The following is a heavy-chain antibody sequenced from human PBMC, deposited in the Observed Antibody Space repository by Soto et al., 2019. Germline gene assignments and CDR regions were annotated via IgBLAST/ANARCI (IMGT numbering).Heavy chain of an antibody. J-gene: IGHJ4*02. CDR1: GGSFSGYF. Sequence: SETLSLTCAVYGGSFSGYFWNWIRQPPGKGLEWIGEINRSGSTNYNPSLKSRVTIPVDTSKNQFSLKLSSVTAADTAVYYCARATLILAGRPNDYRAQRTPVTGSS. V-gene: IGHV4-34*01. CDR3: ARATLILAGRPNDY. CDR2: INRSGST. D-gene: IGHD3-3*02.